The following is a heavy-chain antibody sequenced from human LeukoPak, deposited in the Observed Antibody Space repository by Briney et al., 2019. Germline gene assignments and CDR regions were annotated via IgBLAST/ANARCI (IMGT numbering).Heavy chain of an antibody. V-gene: IGHV4-39*07. CDR1: GGSISSSGYY. CDR3: ARGVRITMVRGVTENTKNWFDP. J-gene: IGHJ5*02. D-gene: IGHD3-10*01. Sequence: SETLSLTCTVSGGSISSSGYYWGWIRQPPGKGLEWFGSIYYSGSTYYNPSLKSRVTISVDTSKNQFSLKLSSVTAADTAVYYCARGVRITMVRGVTENTKNWFDPWGQGTLVTVSS. CDR2: IYYSGST.